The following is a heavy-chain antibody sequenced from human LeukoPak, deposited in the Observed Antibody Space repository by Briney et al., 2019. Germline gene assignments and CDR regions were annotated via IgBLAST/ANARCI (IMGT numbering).Heavy chain of an antibody. CDR3: ARDRRVVPAARGMDV. CDR1: GGTFSSYA. D-gene: IGHD2-2*01. J-gene: IGHJ6*02. Sequence: SVKVSCKASGGTFSSYAISWVRQAPGQGLEWMGRIIPIFGIADYAQKFQGRVTITADKSTSTAYMELSSLRSEDTAVYYCARDRRVVPAARGMDVWGQGTTVTVSS. V-gene: IGHV1-69*04. CDR2: IIPIFGIA.